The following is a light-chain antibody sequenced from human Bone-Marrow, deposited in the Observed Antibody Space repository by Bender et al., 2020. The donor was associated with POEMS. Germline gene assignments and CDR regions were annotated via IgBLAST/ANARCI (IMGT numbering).Light chain of an antibody. J-gene: IGLJ3*02. CDR1: SSNIGSDI. CDR3: AAWEDSLNGWV. V-gene: IGLV1-44*01. CDR2: SNN. Sequence: QSVLTQPPSASGTPGQRITITCSGSSSNIGSDIVKWYQQVPGTAPRLLVHSNNQRPSGVPDRFSDSKSGTSASLAISGLQSEDEADYYCAAWEDSLNGWVFGGGTKLTVL.